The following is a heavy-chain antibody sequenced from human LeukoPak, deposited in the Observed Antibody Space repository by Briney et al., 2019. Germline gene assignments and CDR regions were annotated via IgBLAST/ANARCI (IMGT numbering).Heavy chain of an antibody. D-gene: IGHD1-7*01. Sequence: EASVKVSCKASGGTFSNYAISWVRRAPGQGLEWMGRIIPILGIAKYAQKFQGRVTVTADKSTSRAYMELSSLRSEDTAVYYCARDGSLTGTPLSLSFDYWGQGTLVTVSS. CDR1: GGTFSNYA. V-gene: IGHV1-69*04. CDR3: ARDGSLTGTPLSLSFDY. J-gene: IGHJ4*02. CDR2: IIPILGIA.